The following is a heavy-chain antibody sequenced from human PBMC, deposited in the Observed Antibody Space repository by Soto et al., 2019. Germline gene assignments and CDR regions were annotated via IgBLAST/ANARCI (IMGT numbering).Heavy chain of an antibody. D-gene: IGHD5-18*01. CDR1: GGSISSSSYY. Sequence: PSETLSLTCTVSGGSISSSSYYWGWIRQPPGKGLEWIGSIYYSGSTYYNPSLKSRVTISVDTSKNQFSLKLSSVTAADTAVYYCERHWIQLWYPGSFEYWGQGTLVTVSS. J-gene: IGHJ4*02. CDR3: ERHWIQLWYPGSFEY. CDR2: IYYSGST. V-gene: IGHV4-39*01.